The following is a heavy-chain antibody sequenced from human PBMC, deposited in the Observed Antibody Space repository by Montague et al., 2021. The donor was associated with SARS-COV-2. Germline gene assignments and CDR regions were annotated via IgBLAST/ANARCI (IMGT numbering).Heavy chain of an antibody. V-gene: IGHV4-4*07. Sequence: SETVYLTCTVSGGSITSYYWSWIWQPSGKGLECIGLIYTSGSTNXNSSLKSRVTMSVDTSRKQFSLKLSSVTAADTAVYYCARQKTGSVTIFGVVMHDRWFDPWGQGTLVTVSS. CDR2: IYTSGST. CDR3: ARQKTGSVTIFGVVMHDRWFDP. J-gene: IGHJ5*01. CDR1: GGSITSYY. D-gene: IGHD3-3*01.